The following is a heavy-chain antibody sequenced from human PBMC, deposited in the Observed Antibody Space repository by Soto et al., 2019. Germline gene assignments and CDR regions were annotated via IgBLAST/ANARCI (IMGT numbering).Heavy chain of an antibody. V-gene: IGHV3-23*01. CDR3: AREPLEIPDY. CDR2: ISGSGGST. J-gene: IGHJ4*02. Sequence: GGYLRLSSAASGFTFSSYAINCVRQAPGKGLEWVSAISGSGGSTYYADSVKGRFTISRDNSKNTLYLQMNSLRAEDTAVYYCAREPLEIPDYWGQGTLVTVSS. D-gene: IGHD1-26*01. CDR1: GFTFSSYA.